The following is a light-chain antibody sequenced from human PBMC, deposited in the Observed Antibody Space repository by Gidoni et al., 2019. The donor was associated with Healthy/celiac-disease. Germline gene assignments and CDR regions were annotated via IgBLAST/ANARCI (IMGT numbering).Light chain of an antibody. CDR2: HDS. J-gene: IGLJ2*01. Sequence: SYELTHPPSVSVSPGQTASITCSVDKLGDKYACWYKQKPGQSPVLVIYHDSKRPSGIPERFSGSNSGNTATLTISGTQAMDEADYYCQAWDSSTVVFGGXTKLTVL. CDR3: QAWDSSTVV. CDR1: KLGDKY. V-gene: IGLV3-1*01.